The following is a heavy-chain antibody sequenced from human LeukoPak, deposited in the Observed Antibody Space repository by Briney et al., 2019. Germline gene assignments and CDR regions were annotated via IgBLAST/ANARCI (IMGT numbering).Heavy chain of an antibody. J-gene: IGHJ4*02. CDR2: ISGSGGST. CDR3: AKNSVVVPAAPREYYFDY. D-gene: IGHD2-2*01. V-gene: IGHV3-23*01. Sequence: QTGGSLRLSCAASGFTFSSYAMSWVRQAPGKGLEWVSAISGSGGSTYYADSVKGRFTISRDNSKNMLYLQMNSLRAEDTAVYYCAKNSVVVPAAPREYYFDYWGQGTLVTVSS. CDR1: GFTFSSYA.